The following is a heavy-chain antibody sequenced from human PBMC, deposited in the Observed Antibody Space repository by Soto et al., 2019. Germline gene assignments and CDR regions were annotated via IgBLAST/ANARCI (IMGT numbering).Heavy chain of an antibody. J-gene: IGHJ5*02. CDR1: GYTFTSYA. V-gene: IGHV1-3*01. CDR2: INAGNGNT. CDR3: ARGGSGSYSNWFDP. D-gene: IGHD1-26*01. Sequence: APVKVSCKASGYTFTSYAMHWVRQAPGQRLEWMGWINAGNGNTKYSQKFQGRVTITRDTSASTAYMELSSLRSEDTAVYYCARGGSGSYSNWFDPWGQGTLVTVSS.